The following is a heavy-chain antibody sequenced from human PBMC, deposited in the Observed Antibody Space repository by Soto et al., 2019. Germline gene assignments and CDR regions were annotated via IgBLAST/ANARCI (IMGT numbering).Heavy chain of an antibody. J-gene: IGHJ5*02. D-gene: IGHD6-6*01. V-gene: IGHV3-7*05. CDR3: ARGSGSSSS. CDR2: INEDGSRK. Sequence: EVQLEESGGGLVQPGGSLRLSCAASGFTFSSYWMSWVRQAPGRGLEGVANINEDGSRKYYVDSVKGRFTISRDNAKNSLSLQMNSLRADDTAVHYCARGSGSSSSWCQGTLVTVSS. CDR1: GFTFSSYW.